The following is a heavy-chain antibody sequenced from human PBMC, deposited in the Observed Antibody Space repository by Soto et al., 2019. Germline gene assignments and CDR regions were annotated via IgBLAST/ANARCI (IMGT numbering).Heavy chain of an antibody. D-gene: IGHD3-10*01. CDR2: IWYDGSNK. Sequence: GGSLRLSCAASGFTFSSYSMHWVRQAPGKGLEWVAVIWYDGSNKYYADYVKGRFTISRDNSKNTLYLQMNSLRAEDTAVYYCARDPYGSGSYYNRPLDYWGQGT. CDR1: GFTFSSYS. CDR3: ARDPYGSGSYYNRPLDY. J-gene: IGHJ4*02. V-gene: IGHV3-33*08.